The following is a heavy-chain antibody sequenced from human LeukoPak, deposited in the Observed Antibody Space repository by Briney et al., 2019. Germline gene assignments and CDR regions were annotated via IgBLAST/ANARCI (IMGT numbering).Heavy chain of an antibody. CDR2: IYNSASI. J-gene: IGHJ4*02. CDR1: GDSISSSSYC. V-gene: IGHV4-39*07. D-gene: IGHD4-17*01. Sequence: SETLSLTCTVSGDSISSSSYCWDWIRQPPGKGLEWIGNIYNSASIHYNPSLKTRITMSVDTSKNQFSLKLSSVTAADTAVYYCARGDRGDPSRFEYWGQGTLVTVSS. CDR3: ARGDRGDPSRFEY.